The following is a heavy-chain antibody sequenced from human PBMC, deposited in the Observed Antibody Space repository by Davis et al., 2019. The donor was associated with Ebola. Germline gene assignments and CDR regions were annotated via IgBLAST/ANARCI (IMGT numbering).Heavy chain of an antibody. Sequence: PGGSLRLSCAASGFTFSSYGMHWVRQAPGKGLEWVAVIWYDGSNKYYADSVKGRFTISRDNSKNTLYLQMNSLRAEDTAVYYCAKTPNDYVWGSYIPVGWDFWGQGTLVTVSS. V-gene: IGHV3-33*06. CDR2: IWYDGSNK. CDR3: AKTPNDYVWGSYIPVGWDF. D-gene: IGHD3-16*01. J-gene: IGHJ4*02. CDR1: GFTFSSYG.